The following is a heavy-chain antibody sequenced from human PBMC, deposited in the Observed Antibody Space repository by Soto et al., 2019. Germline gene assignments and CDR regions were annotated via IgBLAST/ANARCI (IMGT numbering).Heavy chain of an antibody. CDR2: INPNSGGT. V-gene: IGHV1-2*02. CDR3: ARDLGYSSGGDAFDI. D-gene: IGHD6-19*01. Sequence: GASVKVSRKASGYTFTGYYMHWVRQAPGQGLEWMGWINPNSGGTNYAQKFQGRVTMTRDTSISTAYMELSRLRSDDTAVYYCARDLGYSSGGDAFDIWGQGTMVTVSS. J-gene: IGHJ3*02. CDR1: GYTFTGYY.